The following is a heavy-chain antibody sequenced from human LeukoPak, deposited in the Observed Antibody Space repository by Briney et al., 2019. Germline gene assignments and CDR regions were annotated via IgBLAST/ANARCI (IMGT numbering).Heavy chain of an antibody. CDR1: GFTFSDYY. CDR3: ARASPRDGYNMPEFDY. V-gene: IGHV3-11*01. D-gene: IGHD5-24*01. CDR2: ISSSGSTI. J-gene: IGHJ4*02. Sequence: GGSLRLSCAASGFTFSDYYMSWIRQAPGKGLEWVSYISSSGSTIYYVDSVKGRFTISRDNSKNTLYLQMNSLRAEDTAVYYCARASPRDGYNMPEFDYWGQGTLVTVSS.